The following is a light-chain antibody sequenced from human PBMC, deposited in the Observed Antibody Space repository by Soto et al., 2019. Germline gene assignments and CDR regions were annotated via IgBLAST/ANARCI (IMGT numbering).Light chain of an antibody. J-gene: IGKJ3*01. CDR1: QTISAW. CDR3: QQYNSYSKT. Sequence: DIQMTQSPYTLSGSLGDRVTVTXRASQTISAWFAWYQQQPGXAPKXXXYKXSTLKSGVPSRLSGSGSGTEFTLTISSLQTDDFETYYWQQYNSYSKTFGRGANVDIK. CDR2: KXS. V-gene: IGKV1-5*03.